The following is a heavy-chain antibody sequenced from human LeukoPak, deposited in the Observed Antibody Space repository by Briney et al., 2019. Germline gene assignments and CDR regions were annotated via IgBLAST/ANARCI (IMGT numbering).Heavy chain of an antibody. CDR1: GYTFTGYY. Sequence: ASVKVSCNASGYTFTGYYMHWVRQAPGQALEWMGWINPNSGGTNYAQKFQGRVTMTRDTSISTAYMELSRLRSDDTAVYYCAREGHYDSSKDAFDIWGQGTMVTVSS. CDR3: AREGHYDSSKDAFDI. J-gene: IGHJ3*02. CDR2: INPNSGGT. V-gene: IGHV1-2*02. D-gene: IGHD3-22*01.